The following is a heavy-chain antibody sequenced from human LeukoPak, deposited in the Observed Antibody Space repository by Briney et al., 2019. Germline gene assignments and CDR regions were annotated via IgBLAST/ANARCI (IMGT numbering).Heavy chain of an antibody. D-gene: IGHD2-15*01. CDR2: FFYSGST. Sequence: SETLSLTCIVSGGSISSGDFYWSWIRQPPGKGLEWIGYFFYSGSTYYNPSLKSRVTISVDTSENRFSLKLSSVTATDTAVYYCARDCSGGSCYGAFDIWGQGTMVTVSS. CDR1: GGSISSGDFY. J-gene: IGHJ3*02. CDR3: ARDCSGGSCYGAFDI. V-gene: IGHV4-30-4*01.